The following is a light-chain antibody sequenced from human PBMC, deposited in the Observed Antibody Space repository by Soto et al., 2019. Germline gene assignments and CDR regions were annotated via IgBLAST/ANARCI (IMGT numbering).Light chain of an antibody. V-gene: IGKV2-24*01. Sequence: DIVLTQTPLSSPVTLGQPASISCRSSQSLLHSDGNTYLSWLQQRPGQPPRLLIYKTSNRFSGVAASFSRRGAGTNFTLKISRVEAEDVGVYYCMQATQYPPYTFGQGTKLEI. CDR2: KTS. CDR3: MQATQYPPYT. J-gene: IGKJ2*01. CDR1: QSLLHSDGNTY.